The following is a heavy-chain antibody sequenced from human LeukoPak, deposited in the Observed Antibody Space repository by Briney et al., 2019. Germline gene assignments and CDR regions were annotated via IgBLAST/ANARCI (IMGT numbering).Heavy chain of an antibody. CDR3: AKLVSAAAGTGNFDY. Sequence: TGGSLRLSCAASGFAFRSFAMSWVRQAPGKGLEWVSAITAGGISTYYADSVKGRFNISRDNSKNTLLLQMNSLRAEDTAIYYCAKLVSAAAGTGNFDYWGQGALVTVSS. CDR2: ITAGGIST. V-gene: IGHV3-23*01. J-gene: IGHJ4*02. CDR1: GFAFRSFA. D-gene: IGHD6-13*01.